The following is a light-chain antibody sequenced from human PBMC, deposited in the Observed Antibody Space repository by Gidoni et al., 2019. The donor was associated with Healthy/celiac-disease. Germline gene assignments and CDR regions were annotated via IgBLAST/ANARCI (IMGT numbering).Light chain of an antibody. CDR1: QSGSSIY. V-gene: IGKV3-20*01. CDR3: QQYGSSPET. J-gene: IGKJ1*01. Sequence: IVFTQSPCTLSLSPGEIATLSCRASQSGSSIYLGWYQQKPGQAPKLLIYGASSRATGIPERFSGSGSGTDFTLTISRLEPEDFAVYYCQQYGSSPETFGQGTKVEIK. CDR2: GAS.